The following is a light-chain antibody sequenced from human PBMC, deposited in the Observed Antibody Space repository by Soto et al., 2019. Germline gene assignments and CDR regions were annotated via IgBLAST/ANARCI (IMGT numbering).Light chain of an antibody. CDR3: AAWDDSLNGYV. CDR1: SSNIGSNP. Sequence: QSVLAQPPSASGTPGQRVTISCSGSSSNIGSNPVNWYQQLPGTAPKLLIYINTQRPSGVPDRFSGSKSGTSASLAISGLQSEDEADYYCAAWDDSLNGYVFGAGTKGTVL. CDR2: INT. V-gene: IGLV1-44*01. J-gene: IGLJ1*01.